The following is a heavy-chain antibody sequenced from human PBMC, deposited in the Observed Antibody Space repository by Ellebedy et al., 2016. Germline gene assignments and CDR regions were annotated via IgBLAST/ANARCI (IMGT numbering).Heavy chain of an antibody. D-gene: IGHD4-17*01. CDR2: ISSSSSYI. J-gene: IGHJ6*02. Sequence: GESLKISCAASGFTFSSYSMNWVRQAPRKGLEWVSSISSSSSYIYYADSVKGRFTISRDNAKNSLYLQMNSLRAEDTAAYYCARDREPTYGDSTAGYYYYGMDVWGQGTTVTVSS. CDR3: ARDREPTYGDSTAGYYYYGMDV. CDR1: GFTFSSYS. V-gene: IGHV3-21*01.